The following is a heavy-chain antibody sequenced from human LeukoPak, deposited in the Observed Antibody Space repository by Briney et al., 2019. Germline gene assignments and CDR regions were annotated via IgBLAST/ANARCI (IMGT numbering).Heavy chain of an antibody. CDR2: INYSGNA. CDR1: GGSISSSSYY. V-gene: IGHV4-39*01. J-gene: IGHJ5*02. CDR3: ARHFTGVTPPIIESDH. Sequence: KPSETLSLTCTASGGSISSSSYYWGRIRQPPGRGREWIGAINYSGNAYYSPSLKSRVTMTVNTSKNQFSLKLSSVTAADTAVYYCARHFTGVTPPIIESDHWGQGTLVIVSS. D-gene: IGHD2-8*01.